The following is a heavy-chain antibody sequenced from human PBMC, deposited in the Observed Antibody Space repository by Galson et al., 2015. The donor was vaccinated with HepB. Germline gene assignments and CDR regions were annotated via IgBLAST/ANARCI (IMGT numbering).Heavy chain of an antibody. CDR2: ISSGGGTI. J-gene: IGHJ6*02. CDR1: GFTFSSYH. V-gene: IGHV3-48*01. CDR3: ARPRGAAGYSMDV. D-gene: IGHD3-10*01. Sequence: SLRLSCAASGFTFSSYHMNWVRQAPGKGLEWVSHISSGGGTIYYADSVKGRFTISRDNAKNSLYLQMNSLRAEDTAEYYCARPRGAAGYSMDVWGQGTTVTVSS.